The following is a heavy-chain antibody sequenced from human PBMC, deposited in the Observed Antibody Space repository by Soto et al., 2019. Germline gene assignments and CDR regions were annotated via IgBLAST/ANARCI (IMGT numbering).Heavy chain of an antibody. CDR1: GFTLTDYA. Sequence: EVQLLESGGGLLQPGRSLRLSCAASGFTLTDYAMSWVRQAPGKGLEWVSLIDASGGYTYYADSVKGRFTISRDNSRNTLYLQMNSLRAEDTAVYYCAKDPKAGPPYYFDYWGQGSLVTVSS. CDR2: IDASGGYT. V-gene: IGHV3-23*01. CDR3: AKDPKAGPPYYFDY. D-gene: IGHD6-13*01. J-gene: IGHJ4*02.